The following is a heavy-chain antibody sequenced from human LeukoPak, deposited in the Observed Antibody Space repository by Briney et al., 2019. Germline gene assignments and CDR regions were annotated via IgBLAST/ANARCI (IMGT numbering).Heavy chain of an antibody. CDR3: SRGSAFDI. CDR2: TYYRSKWYN. V-gene: IGHV6-1*01. J-gene: IGHJ3*02. Sequence: SQTLSLTCGISGDSVSSNSASWNWIRQSPSRGLEWLGRTYYRSKWYNDYAESVKSRIIINPDTSKNQFSLQLNSVTPEDTAVYYCSRGSAFDIWGHGKMVTVSS. CDR1: GDSVSSNSAS.